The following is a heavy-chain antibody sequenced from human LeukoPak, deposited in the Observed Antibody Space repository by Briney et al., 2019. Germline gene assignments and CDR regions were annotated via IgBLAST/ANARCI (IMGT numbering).Heavy chain of an antibody. CDR3: TRGQRLDTHHVLDAFDL. J-gene: IGHJ3*01. Sequence: GGSLRLSCEASEFIFNTYWMGWVRQVPGKGLEWVANINEDGSQQFYVDSVKGRFTVSRDNAKNSLFLQMNNLRAEDRAVYYCTRGQRLDTHHVLDAFDLWGQGTLVTVS. CDR1: EFIFNTYW. D-gene: IGHD5-18*01. V-gene: IGHV3-7*01. CDR2: INEDGSQQ.